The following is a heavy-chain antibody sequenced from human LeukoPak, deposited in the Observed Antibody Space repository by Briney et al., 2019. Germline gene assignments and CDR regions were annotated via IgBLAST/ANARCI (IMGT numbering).Heavy chain of an antibody. CDR3: ARGGYYGSGNDFRFDP. CDR1: GGSISSGSYY. V-gene: IGHV4-61*01. CDR2: IYYSGST. J-gene: IGHJ5*02. Sequence: PSETLSLTCTVSGGSISSGSYYWSWIRQPPGKGLEWIGYIYYSGSTNYKPSLKSRVTISVDTSKNQFSLKLSSVTAADTAVYYCARGGYYGSGNDFRFDPWGQGTLVTVSS. D-gene: IGHD3-10*01.